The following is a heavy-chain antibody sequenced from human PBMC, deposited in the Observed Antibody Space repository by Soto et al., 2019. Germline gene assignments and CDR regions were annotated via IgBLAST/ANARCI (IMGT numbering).Heavy chain of an antibody. CDR2: ITWHSGTI. CDR1: GFTFDQYT. J-gene: IGHJ6*03. Sequence: EVQLVESGGGLVQPDRSLRLSCAASGFTFDQYTMHWVRQAPGKGLEWVSSITWHSGTIGYADSVKGRFTISRDNAKNSVYLQMNSLRGEDTALYYCAKEMITFGDFNYYYMDVWGKGTTVTVSS. V-gene: IGHV3-9*01. D-gene: IGHD3-16*01. CDR3: AKEMITFGDFNYYYMDV.